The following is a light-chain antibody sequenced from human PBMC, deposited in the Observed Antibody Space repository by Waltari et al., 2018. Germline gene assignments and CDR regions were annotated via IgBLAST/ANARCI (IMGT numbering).Light chain of an antibody. CDR3: QHYGSSYT. V-gene: IGKV3-20*01. Sequence: EIVLTQSPGTLSLSPGERATLSCRANQSVSSSYLAWYQQKPGQAPRLLIYGASSRATGIPDRFSGSGSGTDFTLTISRLEPEDFAVYYCQHYGSSYTFGQGTKLEIK. CDR2: GAS. J-gene: IGKJ2*01. CDR1: QSVSSSY.